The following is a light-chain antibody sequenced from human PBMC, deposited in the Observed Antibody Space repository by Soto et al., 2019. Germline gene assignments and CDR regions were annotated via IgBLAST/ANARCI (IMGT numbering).Light chain of an antibody. CDR1: QSVSSNH. V-gene: IGKV3-20*01. CDR2: GAS. CDR3: QQYGSSGT. Sequence: DIGLPQSPCSLSLSPRETATLSCRASQSVSSNHLAWYQQKPGQAPRLLIYGASRRATGIPDRFSGSGSGTDFTLTISRLEPEDFAVYYCQQYGSSGTVGQGTKVDIK. J-gene: IGKJ1*01.